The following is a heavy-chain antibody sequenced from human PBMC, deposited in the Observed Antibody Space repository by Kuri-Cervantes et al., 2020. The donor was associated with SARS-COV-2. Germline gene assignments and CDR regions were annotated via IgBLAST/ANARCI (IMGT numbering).Heavy chain of an antibody. J-gene: IGHJ4*02. V-gene: IGHV4-31*02. Sequence: SCTVSGGSISSGGFYWSWIRQHPGKGLEWIAYIYYSGGTYYNPSLKSRVTISVDTSKNQFSLKLSSVTAADTAVYYCARDALLVGATGYYFDYWGQGTLVTVSS. CDR1: GGSISSGGFY. D-gene: IGHD1-26*01. CDR2: IYYSGGT. CDR3: ARDALLVGATGYYFDY.